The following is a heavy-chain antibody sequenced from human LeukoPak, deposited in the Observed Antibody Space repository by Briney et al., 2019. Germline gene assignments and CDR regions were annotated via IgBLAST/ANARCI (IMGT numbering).Heavy chain of an antibody. CDR3: VGEMGLSDAFDI. J-gene: IGHJ3*02. D-gene: IGHD3-16*02. CDR2: IKQDGSEK. CDR1: AFTISTYW. V-gene: IGHV3-7*01. Sequence: GGSLRLSCAASAFTISTYWMSWVRRAPGKGLEWVANIKQDGSEKYYVGSVKGRFTISRDNAKNSLYLQMNSLRAEDTAVYYCVGEMGLSDAFDIWGQGTMVTVSS.